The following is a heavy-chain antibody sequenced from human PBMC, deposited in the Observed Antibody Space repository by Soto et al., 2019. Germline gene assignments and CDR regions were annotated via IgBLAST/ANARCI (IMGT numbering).Heavy chain of an antibody. CDR3: ASDLRFLEWLPPYGMDV. CDR2: ISYDGSNK. D-gene: IGHD3-3*01. J-gene: IGHJ6*02. Sequence: PGGSLRLSCAASGFTFSSYGMHWVRQAPGKGLEWVAVISYDGSNKYYADSVKGRFTISRDNSKNTLYLQMNSLRAEDTAVYYCASDLRFLEWLPPYGMDVWGQGTTVTVSS. CDR1: GFTFSSYG. V-gene: IGHV3-30*03.